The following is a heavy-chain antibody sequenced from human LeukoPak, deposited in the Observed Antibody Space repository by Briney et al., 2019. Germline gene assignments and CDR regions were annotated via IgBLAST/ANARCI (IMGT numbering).Heavy chain of an antibody. V-gene: IGHV3-30-3*01. CDR3: ARGREWLQLPWYYYYGMDV. J-gene: IGHJ6*02. D-gene: IGHD5-24*01. CDR1: GFTFSSYA. Sequence: GGSLRLSCAASGFTFSSYAMHWVRQAPGKGLEWVAVISYDGSNKYYADSVKGRFTISRDNSKNTLYLQMNSLRAEDTAVYYCARGREWLQLPWYYYYGMDVWGQGTTVTVSS. CDR2: ISYDGSNK.